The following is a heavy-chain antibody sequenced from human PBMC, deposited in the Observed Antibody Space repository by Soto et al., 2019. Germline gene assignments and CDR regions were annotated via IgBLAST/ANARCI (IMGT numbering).Heavy chain of an antibody. D-gene: IGHD6-13*01. J-gene: IGHJ4*02. CDR2: IYYSGST. CDR1: GGSISSYY. CDR3: ARADPPSRYYFDY. V-gene: IGHV4-59*01. Sequence: SEPLSLPCTVSGGSISSYYWSWIRQPPGKGLEWIGYIYYSGSTNYNPSLKSRVTISVDTSKNQFSLKLSSVTAADTAVYYCARADPPSRYYFDYWGQGTLVTVSS.